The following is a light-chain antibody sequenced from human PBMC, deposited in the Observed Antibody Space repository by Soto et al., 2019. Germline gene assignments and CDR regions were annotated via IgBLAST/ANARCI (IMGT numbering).Light chain of an antibody. J-gene: IGKJ2*03. Sequence: EIVLTQSPGTRSLSPGERATLSCRASQSLASNYLAWYQQKPGQAPRLLIYGASNRATGIPDRFSGSGSGTEFTVTISKVEPEDLAVYYCQQYGSTPPGSFGRGTKLEIK. V-gene: IGKV3-20*01. CDR2: GAS. CDR1: QSLASNY. CDR3: QQYGSTPPGS.